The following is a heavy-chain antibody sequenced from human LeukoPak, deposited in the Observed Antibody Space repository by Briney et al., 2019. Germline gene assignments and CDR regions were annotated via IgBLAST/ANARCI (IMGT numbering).Heavy chain of an antibody. V-gene: IGHV1-69*13. J-gene: IGHJ3*02. CDR1: GGTFISYA. CDR3: ARSSSGWDDAFDI. Sequence: ASVKVSCKASGGTFISYAISWVRQAPGQGLEWMGGIIPIFGTANYAQKFQGRVTITADESTSTAYMELSSLRSEDTAVYYCARSSSGWDDAFDIWGQGTMVTVSS. D-gene: IGHD6-19*01. CDR2: IIPIFGTA.